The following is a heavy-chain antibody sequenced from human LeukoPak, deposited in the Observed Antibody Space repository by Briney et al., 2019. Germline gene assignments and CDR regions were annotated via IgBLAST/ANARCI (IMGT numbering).Heavy chain of an antibody. Sequence: GGPLRLSCAASGFTFSSYWMSWVRQAPGKGLEWVANIKQDGSEKYYVDSVKGRFTISRDNAKNSLYLQMNSLRAEDTAVYYCARDRTVVTKYDAFDIWGQGTMVTVSS. D-gene: IGHD4-23*01. CDR1: GFTFSSYW. V-gene: IGHV3-7*04. CDR3: ARDRTVVTKYDAFDI. J-gene: IGHJ3*02. CDR2: IKQDGSEK.